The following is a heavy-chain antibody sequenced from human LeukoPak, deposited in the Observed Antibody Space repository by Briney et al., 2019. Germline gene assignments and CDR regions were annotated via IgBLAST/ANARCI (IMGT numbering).Heavy chain of an antibody. V-gene: IGHV4-59*12. D-gene: IGHD4-17*01. Sequence: SETLSLTCTVSGASISSYYWSWIRQPPGKGPEWIGYLHYSGSTYNPSLKSRVTISVDTSKNQFSLKLSSVTAADTAVYYCARSLDSDGDPSEFDYWGQGTLVTVSS. CDR3: ARSLDSDGDPSEFDY. J-gene: IGHJ4*02. CDR2: LHYSGST. CDR1: GASISSYY.